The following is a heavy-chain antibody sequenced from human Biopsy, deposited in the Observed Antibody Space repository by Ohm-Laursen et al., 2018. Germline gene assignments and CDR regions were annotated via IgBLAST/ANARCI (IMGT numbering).Heavy chain of an antibody. J-gene: IGHJ3*01. CDR1: GGSFSGYD. CDR3: ARGPYGDNAGAFDV. V-gene: IGHV4-34*01. D-gene: IGHD4/OR15-4a*01. CDR2: FSHTGTT. Sequence: PSDTLSLTCAVDGGSFSGYDWTWIRQPPGKGLEWVGEFSHTGTTIYNPSLKSRLTISVDKSKNHFSLRLTSVTAADTATYFCARGPYGDNAGAFDVWGQGTVATVSS.